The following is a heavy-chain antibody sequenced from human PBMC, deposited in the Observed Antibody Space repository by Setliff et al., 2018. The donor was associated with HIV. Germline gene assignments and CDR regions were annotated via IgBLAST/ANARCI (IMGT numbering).Heavy chain of an antibody. CDR2: INHRGST. J-gene: IGHJ5*02. CDR1: GGSFSGYY. Sequence: PSETLSLTCAVYGGSFSGYYWTWIRQPPGKGLEWIGEINHRGSTNYNPSLKSRVTISVDRSKNQFSLKLTSVTAADTAVYYCARVARMHPFDPWGRGALVTVSS. V-gene: IGHV4-34*01. CDR3: ARVARMHPFDP.